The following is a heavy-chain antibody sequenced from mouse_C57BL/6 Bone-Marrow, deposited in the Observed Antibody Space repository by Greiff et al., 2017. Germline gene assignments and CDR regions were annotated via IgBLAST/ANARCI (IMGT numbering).Heavy chain of an antibody. V-gene: IGHV1-55*01. CDR1: GYTFTSYW. Sequence: QVQLKQPGAELVKPGASVKMSCKASGYTFTSYWITWVKQRPGQGLEWIGDIYPTSGRTNYNEKFTSKAILTVDTSSNTAYMQLSSLTSEDYAVFYGARSGPLGRSFDYWGQGTTLTVSS. J-gene: IGHJ2*01. CDR3: ARSGPLGRSFDY. D-gene: IGHD4-1*01. CDR2: IYPTSGRT.